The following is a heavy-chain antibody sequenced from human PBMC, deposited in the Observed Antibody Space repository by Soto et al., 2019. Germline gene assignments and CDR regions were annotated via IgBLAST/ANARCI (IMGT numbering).Heavy chain of an antibody. Sequence: TSETLSLTCAVSGYSISSSNWWGWIRQPPGKGLEWIGYIYYSGSTYYNPSLKSRVTMSVDTSKNQFSLKLSSVTAVDTAVYYCARKSVATREIGWFDPWGQGTLVTVSS. D-gene: IGHD5-12*01. CDR2: IYYSGST. J-gene: IGHJ5*02. CDR3: ARKSVATREIGWFDP. CDR1: GYSISSSNW. V-gene: IGHV4-28*01.